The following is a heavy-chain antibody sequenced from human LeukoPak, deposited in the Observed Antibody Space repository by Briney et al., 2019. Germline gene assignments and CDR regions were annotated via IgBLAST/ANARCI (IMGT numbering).Heavy chain of an antibody. D-gene: IGHD3-22*01. CDR1: GFTFSSYE. V-gene: IGHV3-15*01. CDR3: STIEDYYDSNGYFFDY. CDR2: IKSKTDGGTT. Sequence: GGSLRLSCAASGFTFSSYEMNWVRQAPGKGLEWVGRIKSKTDGGTTDYAAPVKGRFTISRDESKNTLYLQMNSLKTEDTAVYYCSTIEDYYDSNGYFFDYWGQGTLVTVST. J-gene: IGHJ4*02.